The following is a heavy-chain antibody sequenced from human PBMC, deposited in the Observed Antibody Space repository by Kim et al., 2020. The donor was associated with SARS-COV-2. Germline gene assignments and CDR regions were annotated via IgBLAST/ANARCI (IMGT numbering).Heavy chain of an antibody. D-gene: IGHD3-3*01. V-gene: IGHV1-3*01. CDR1: GYTFSSYA. Sequence: ASVKVSCKASGYTFSSYALHWVRQAPGQRLEWMGWINVGNGNIKYSQKFQGRVIIIRDTSASTVYMDLSSLRSEDTAIYFCLRSEWSLDAFDIWGQGTMVTDSS. CDR2: INVGNGNI. J-gene: IGHJ3*02. CDR3: LRSEWSLDAFDI.